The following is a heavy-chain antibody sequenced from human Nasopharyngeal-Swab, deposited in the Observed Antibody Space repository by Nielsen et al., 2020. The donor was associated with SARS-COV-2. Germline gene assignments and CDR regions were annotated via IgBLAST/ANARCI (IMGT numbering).Heavy chain of an antibody. V-gene: IGHV4-61*01. CDR2: IYYSGST. D-gene: IGHD3-10*01. J-gene: IGHJ6*02. CDR1: GYSISSGHY. Sequence: SETLSLTCSVSGYSISSGHYWGWIRQPPGKGLEWIGYIYYSGSTNYNPSLKSRVTISVDTSKNQFSLKLSSVTAADTAVYYCARAPYYYGSGSYYPYYYYGMDVWGQGTTVTVSS. CDR3: ARAPYYYGSGSYYPYYYYGMDV.